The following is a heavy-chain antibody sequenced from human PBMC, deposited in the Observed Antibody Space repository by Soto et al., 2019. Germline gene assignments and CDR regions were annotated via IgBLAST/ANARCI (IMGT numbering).Heavy chain of an antibody. CDR1: GGSFSGYY. J-gene: IGHJ4*02. V-gene: IGHV4-34*01. D-gene: IGHD6-13*01. CDR2: INHSGST. Sequence: SETLSLTCAAYGGSFSGYYWSWIRQPPGKGLEWIGEINHSGSTNYNPSLKSRVTISVDTSKNQFSLKLSSVTAADTAVYYCARGVGSSWYRVAYFDYWGQGTLVTVSS. CDR3: ARGVGSSWYRVAYFDY.